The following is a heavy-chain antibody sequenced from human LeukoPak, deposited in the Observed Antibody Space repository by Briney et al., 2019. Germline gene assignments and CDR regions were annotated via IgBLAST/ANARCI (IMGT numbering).Heavy chain of an antibody. J-gene: IGHJ4*02. V-gene: IGHV3-9*01. CDR2: ISSNSTLI. CDR1: GPTFDNHA. Sequence: GPSLRLSCAVSGPTFDNHATDSGRHPPRDGMEWVLGISSNSTLIAYAESVKGRFTISRATARNSLYLQMNSLRVQDTALYYCVRNDCSGWYTLFDHWGQGTLVAVSA. CDR3: VRNDCSGWYTLFDH. D-gene: IGHD6-19*01.